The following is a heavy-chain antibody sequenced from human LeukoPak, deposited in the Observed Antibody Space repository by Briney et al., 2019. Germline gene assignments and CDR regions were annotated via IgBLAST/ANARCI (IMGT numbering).Heavy chain of an antibody. V-gene: IGHV1-46*01. CDR3: ARDACSGGSSYSFDY. D-gene: IGHD2-15*01. CDR2: INPSGGST. Sequence: GASVKVSCKASGYTFTSYYMHWVRQAPGQGLEWMGIINPSGGSTSYAQKFQGRVTMTRDTSTSTVYMELSSLRSEDTAVYYCARDACSGGSSYSFDYWGQGTLVTVSS. J-gene: IGHJ4*02. CDR1: GYTFTSYY.